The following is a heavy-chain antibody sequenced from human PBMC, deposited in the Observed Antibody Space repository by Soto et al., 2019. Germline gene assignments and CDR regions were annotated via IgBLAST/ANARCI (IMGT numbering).Heavy chain of an antibody. V-gene: IGHV1-18*01. CDR1: GYTFTSYG. CDR3: ARDQSSSSWLPTYYYGMDV. J-gene: IGHJ6*02. D-gene: IGHD6-13*01. Sequence: ASVQVSCKASGYTFTSYGISWVRLALGQGLEWMGWISAYNGNTNYAQKLQGRVTMTTDTSTSTAYMELRSLRSDDTAVYYCARDQSSSSWLPTYYYGMDVWGQGTTVTVSS. CDR2: ISAYNGNT.